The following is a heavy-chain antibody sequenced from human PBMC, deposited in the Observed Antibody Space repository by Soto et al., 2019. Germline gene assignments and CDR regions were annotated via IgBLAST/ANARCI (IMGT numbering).Heavy chain of an antibody. CDR3: AREGGTYPYYYYAMDV. CDR2: IYTTGST. V-gene: IGHV4-4*07. D-gene: IGHD1-1*01. CDR1: GGSITSYH. Sequence: SETLSLTCTVSGGSITSYHWSWIRQPAGRGLEWIGRIYTTGSTNYNASLKSRVTMSVDTSKSQISLKLSSVTAADTGVYYCAREGGTYPYYYYAMDVWGQGTTVTVSS. J-gene: IGHJ6*02.